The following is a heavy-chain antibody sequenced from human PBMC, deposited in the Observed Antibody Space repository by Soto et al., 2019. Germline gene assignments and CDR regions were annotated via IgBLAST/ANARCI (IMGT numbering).Heavy chain of an antibody. Sequence: EVQLLESGGSLVQPGGSLRLSCAASGFTFSSYAMSWVRKAPGKGLEWVSAISGSGGSTYYADSVKGRFTISRDNSKNTLYLQMNSLRAEDTAVYYCAKASLDGYNFITPFDYWGQGTLVTVSS. D-gene: IGHD5-12*01. CDR2: ISGSGGST. J-gene: IGHJ4*02. CDR3: AKASLDGYNFITPFDY. V-gene: IGHV3-23*01. CDR1: GFTFSSYA.